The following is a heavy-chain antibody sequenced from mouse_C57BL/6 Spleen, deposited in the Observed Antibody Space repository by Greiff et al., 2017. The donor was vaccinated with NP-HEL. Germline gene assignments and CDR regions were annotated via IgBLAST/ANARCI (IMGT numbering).Heavy chain of an antibody. D-gene: IGHD1-1*01. V-gene: IGHV1-62-2*01. Sequence: QVHVKQSGAELVKPGASVKLSCKASGYTFTEYTIHWVKQRSGKGLEWIGWFYPGRGSIKYNEKFKDKATLTADKSSSTVYMELSRLTSEDSAVYFCARQRDYYGSFDYWGQGTTLTVSS. CDR3: ARQRDYYGSFDY. CDR1: GYTFTEYT. CDR2: FYPGRGSI. J-gene: IGHJ2*01.